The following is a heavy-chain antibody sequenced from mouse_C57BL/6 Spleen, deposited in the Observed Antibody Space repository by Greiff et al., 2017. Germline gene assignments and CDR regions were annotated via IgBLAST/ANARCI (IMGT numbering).Heavy chain of an antibody. CDR3: AREPKIYYGISYVKDD. V-gene: IGHV1-9*01. D-gene: IGHD1-1*01. CDR1: GYTFTGYW. Sequence: VQLQQSGAELMKPGASVKLSCKATGYTFTGYWIEWVKQRPGHGLEWIGEILPGSGSTNYNEKFKGKATFTADTSSNTAYMQLSSLTTEDSAIYDCAREPKIYYGISYVKDDWGQGTTLTVSS. CDR2: ILPGSGST. J-gene: IGHJ2*01.